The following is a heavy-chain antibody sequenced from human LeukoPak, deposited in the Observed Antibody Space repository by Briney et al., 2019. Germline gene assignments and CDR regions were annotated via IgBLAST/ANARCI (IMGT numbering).Heavy chain of an antibody. Sequence: GGSLRLSCAASGFSFLHYGMHWVRQAPGKGLEGVAFISSDGSKEYYADSVKGGFTISRDNSKNTLYLHVNSPRAEDTAVFFCAKDGYCSGGSCYANFFDRWGQGTLVTVSS. V-gene: IGHV3-30*18. CDR1: GFSFLHYG. CDR3: AKDGYCSGGSCYANFFDR. D-gene: IGHD2-15*01. J-gene: IGHJ4*02. CDR2: ISSDGSKE.